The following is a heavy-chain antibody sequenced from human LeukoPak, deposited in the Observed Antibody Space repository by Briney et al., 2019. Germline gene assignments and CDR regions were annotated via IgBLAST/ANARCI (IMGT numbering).Heavy chain of an antibody. J-gene: IGHJ3*02. CDR2: IYYSGST. CDR1: GGSISSYY. Sequence: SETLSLTCTVSGGSISSYYWSWIRQPPGKGLEWIGYIYYSGSTNYNPSLKSRVTISVDTSKNQFSLKLSSVTAADTAVYYCARGSSRLTGDRAFDIWGQGTMVTVSS. D-gene: IGHD7-27*01. CDR3: ARGSSRLTGDRAFDI. V-gene: IGHV4-59*12.